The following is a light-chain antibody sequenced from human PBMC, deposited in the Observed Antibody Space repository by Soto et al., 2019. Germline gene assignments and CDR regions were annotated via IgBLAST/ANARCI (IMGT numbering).Light chain of an antibody. J-gene: IGLJ1*01. V-gene: IGLV2-8*01. CDR1: SRDHGDYNY. CDR2: EVL. CDR3: RSYEGSNNFV. Sequence: QSAPTPPPSASGSPGQSVTISCPVTSRDHGDYNYVSVYEQHPGKAPNLIIFEVLKRPSGVPDRFSGSKSGNTASLTVSGLQAEDAAHYYCRSYEGSNNFVFGTGTRSPS.